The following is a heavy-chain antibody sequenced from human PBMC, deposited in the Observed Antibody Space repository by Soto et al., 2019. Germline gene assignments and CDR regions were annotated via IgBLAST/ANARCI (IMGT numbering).Heavy chain of an antibody. D-gene: IGHD3-10*01. CDR2: ISYDGSNK. Sequence: QEQLVESGGCVVQPGKSLRLSCAASGFTFSSYGMHWVRQAPGKGLEWMAVISYDGSNKYYGDSVKGRFTISRDNSTNTLYLQMNSLRDEDTAVYYCAKDGSATYYHGMDVWCQGTTVTVSS. CDR3: AKDGSATYYHGMDV. J-gene: IGHJ6*02. V-gene: IGHV3-30*18. CDR1: GFTFSSYG.